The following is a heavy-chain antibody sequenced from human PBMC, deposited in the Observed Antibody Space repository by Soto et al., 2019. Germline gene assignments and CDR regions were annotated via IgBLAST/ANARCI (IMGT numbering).Heavy chain of an antibody. J-gene: IGHJ6*02. V-gene: IGHV5-10-1*01. Sequence: GESLKIACKGSRYSFTSYCISWVRQMPVKGPEWMGRLDPSDSYTNYSPSFQGHVTISADKSISTAYLQWSGLKASDTAMYYCARIIFGDYYYGMVVWGQATTVTVSS. CDR1: RYSFTSYC. CDR3: ARIIFGDYYYGMVV. D-gene: IGHD3-3*01. CDR2: LDPSDSYT.